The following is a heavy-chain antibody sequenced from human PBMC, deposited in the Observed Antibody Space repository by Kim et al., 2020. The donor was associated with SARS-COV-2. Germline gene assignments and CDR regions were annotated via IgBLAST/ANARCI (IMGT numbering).Heavy chain of an antibody. CDR2: LSYTGTT. D-gene: IGHD5-18*01. V-gene: IGHV4-59*03. CDR1: GGSIRTYY. Sequence: SETLSLTCTVSGGSIRTYYWGWVRQPPGKGLDWIGYLSYTGTTYSNPSLQSRVTLSADTSKNQLSLKVTSMTPADTAVYYCVRMGFGYNAMVDWGQGILVTVSS. J-gene: IGHJ4*02. CDR3: VRMGFGYNAMVD.